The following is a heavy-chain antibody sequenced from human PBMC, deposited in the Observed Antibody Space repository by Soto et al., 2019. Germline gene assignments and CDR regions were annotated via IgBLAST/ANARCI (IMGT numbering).Heavy chain of an antibody. CDR3: AKDAPYCSSWLNRFES. CDR1: GFTFSSYA. CDR2: ISGSGGST. V-gene: IGHV3-23*01. D-gene: IGHD6-13*01. Sequence: HPGGSLRLSCAASGFTFSSYAMSWVRQAPGKGLEWVSGISGSGGSTDYADFVKGRFTISRDNSKNTLYLQMNSLRAEDTAVYYCAKDAPYCSSWLNRFESCGQATLVTVSS. J-gene: IGHJ5*01.